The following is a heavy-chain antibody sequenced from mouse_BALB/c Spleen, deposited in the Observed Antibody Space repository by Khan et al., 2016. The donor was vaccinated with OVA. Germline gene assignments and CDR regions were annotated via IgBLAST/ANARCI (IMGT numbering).Heavy chain of an antibody. CDR3: ASELGRYYAMDY. D-gene: IGHD4-1*01. CDR1: GYSITRDYA. V-gene: IGHV3-2*02. CDR2: ITTSGST. Sequence: EVQLQESGPGLVKPSQSLSLTCTVTGYSITRDYAWNWIRQFPGNKLEWMGYITTSGSTNYNPSLKSRISINRDTSKNQFFLQLNSVTTEDTATYYCASELGRYYAMDYWGQGTSVTVSS. J-gene: IGHJ4*01.